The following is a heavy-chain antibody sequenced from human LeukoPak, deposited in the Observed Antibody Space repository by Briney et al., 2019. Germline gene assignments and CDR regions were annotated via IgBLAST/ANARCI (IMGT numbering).Heavy chain of an antibody. J-gene: IGHJ6*02. CDR3: ARDEYYYDSSDLYYYGMDV. D-gene: IGHD3-22*01. CDR2: ISAYNGNT. Sequence: ASVKVSCKASGYTFTSYGISWVRLAPGQGLEWMGWISAYNGNTNYAQKLQGRVTMTTDTSTSTAYMELRSLRSDDTAVYYCARDEYYYDSSDLYYYGMDVWGQGTTVTVSS. V-gene: IGHV1-18*01. CDR1: GYTFTSYG.